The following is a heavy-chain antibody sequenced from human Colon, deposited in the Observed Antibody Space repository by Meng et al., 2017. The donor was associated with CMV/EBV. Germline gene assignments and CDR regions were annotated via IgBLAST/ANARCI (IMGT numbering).Heavy chain of an antibody. CDR1: GYTFTSYD. J-gene: IGHJ4*02. Sequence: ASVKVSCKASGYTFTSYDINWVRQATGQGLEWMGWMNPNSGNTGYAQKFQGRFTISRDSSKNMVFLEMNSLTAEDTAVYYCARGLTYLGGSTLRAFDYWGQGTLVTVSS. CDR3: ARGLTYLGGSTLRAFDY. CDR2: MNPNSGNT. D-gene: IGHD2-15*01. V-gene: IGHV1-8*01.